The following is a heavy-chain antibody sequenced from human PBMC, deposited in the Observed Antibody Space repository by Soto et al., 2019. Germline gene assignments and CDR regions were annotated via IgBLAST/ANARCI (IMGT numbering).Heavy chain of an antibody. CDR3: ASLLVDSGSYPMLAFDI. V-gene: IGHV4-31*03. J-gene: IGHJ3*02. D-gene: IGHD3-10*01. Sequence: PSETLSLTCTVSGGSISSGGYYWSWIRQHPGKGLEWIGYIYYSGSTYYNPSLKSRVTISVDTSKNQFSLKLSSVTAADTAVYYCASLLVDSGSYPMLAFDIWGQGTMVTVSS. CDR2: IYYSGST. CDR1: GGSISSGGYY.